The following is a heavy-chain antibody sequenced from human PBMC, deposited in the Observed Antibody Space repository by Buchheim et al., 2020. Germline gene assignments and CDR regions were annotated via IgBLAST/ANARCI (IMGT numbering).Heavy chain of an antibody. CDR1: GFTFSAYW. D-gene: IGHD3-22*01. J-gene: IGHJ5*02. CDR3: ARDRLRYDSSGYFST. CDR2: INSDGSSP. V-gene: IGHV3-74*01. Sequence: EVQLVESGGGLVQPGGSLRLSCATSGFTFSAYWMHWVRQAPGKGLVWVSRINSDGSSPNYADSGKGRFTISSDNTKNTLYLQMNSLRPEDTAVYYCARDRLRYDSSGYFSTWGQGTL.